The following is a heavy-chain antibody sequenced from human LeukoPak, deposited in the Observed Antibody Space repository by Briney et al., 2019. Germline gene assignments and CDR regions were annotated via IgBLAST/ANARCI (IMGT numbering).Heavy chain of an antibody. Sequence: GGSLRLSCAAPGFTFSSYGMHWVRQAPGKGLEWVAVISYDGSNKYYADSVKGRFTTSRDNSKNTLYLQMNSLRAEDTAVYYCAKGEGPMIVVVITNFDYWGQGTLVTVSS. V-gene: IGHV3-30*18. J-gene: IGHJ4*02. CDR2: ISYDGSNK. CDR1: GFTFSSYG. D-gene: IGHD3-22*01. CDR3: AKGEGPMIVVVITNFDY.